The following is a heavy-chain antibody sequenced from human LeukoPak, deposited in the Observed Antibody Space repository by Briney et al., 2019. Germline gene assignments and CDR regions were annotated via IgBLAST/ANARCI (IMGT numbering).Heavy chain of an antibody. Sequence: GGSLRLSCAASGFTFSSFAMHWVRQAPGKGLEWVATISYDRTNKYYADSVKGRFTISRDNSENTLYLQMNSLKIEDTAVYYCARDGGAWIQLWLSFDFRGQGTLVTVSS. CDR2: ISYDRTNK. V-gene: IGHV3-30-3*01. D-gene: IGHD5-18*01. CDR3: ARDGGAWIQLWLSFDF. CDR1: GFTFSSFA. J-gene: IGHJ4*02.